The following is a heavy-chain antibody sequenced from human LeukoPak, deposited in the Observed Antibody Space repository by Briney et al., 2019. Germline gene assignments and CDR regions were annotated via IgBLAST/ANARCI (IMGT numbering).Heavy chain of an antibody. CDR3: TRVGYIDEGIDY. J-gene: IGHJ4*02. CDR2: IKQDGSKK. Sequence: RLSXXXSGXPXXSYWMXWVRQAPGKGLEWVANIKQDGSKKSYVDSVKGRFTISRDNAKNSLYLQMNSLRAEDTAIYYCTRVGYIDEGIDYWGQGTLVTVSS. CDR1: GXPXXSYW. V-gene: IGHV3-7*04. D-gene: IGHD5-24*01.